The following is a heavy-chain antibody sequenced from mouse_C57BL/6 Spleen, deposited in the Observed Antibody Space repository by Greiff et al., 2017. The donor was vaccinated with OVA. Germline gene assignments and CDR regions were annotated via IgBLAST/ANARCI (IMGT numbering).Heavy chain of an antibody. CDR2: IHPNSGST. J-gene: IGHJ4*01. Sequence: QVQLQHPGAELVKPGASVKLSCKASGYTFTSYWMHWVKQRPGQGLEWIGMIHPNSGSTNYNEKFKSKATLTVDKSSSTAYMQLSSLTSEDSAVYYCASPVYYGSSLYYYAMDYWGQGTSVTVSS. D-gene: IGHD1-1*01. V-gene: IGHV1-64*01. CDR1: GYTFTSYW. CDR3: ASPVYYGSSLYYYAMDY.